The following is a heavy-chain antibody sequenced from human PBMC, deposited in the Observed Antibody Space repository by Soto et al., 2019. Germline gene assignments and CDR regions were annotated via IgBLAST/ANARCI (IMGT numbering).Heavy chain of an antibody. Sequence: QVQLQESGPGLVKPSQTLSLTCTVSGGSISSGGYYWSWIRQHPGKGLECIGYIYYCGSSYFNPSVKRRVNISVDTSKNQICLKLSSVTAADTAVYYCAREHTVRDYSYSGMDVWGQGTTVTVSS. CDR3: AREHTVRDYSYSGMDV. J-gene: IGHJ6*02. D-gene: IGHD4-4*01. V-gene: IGHV4-31*03. CDR2: IYYCGSS. CDR1: GGSISSGGYY.